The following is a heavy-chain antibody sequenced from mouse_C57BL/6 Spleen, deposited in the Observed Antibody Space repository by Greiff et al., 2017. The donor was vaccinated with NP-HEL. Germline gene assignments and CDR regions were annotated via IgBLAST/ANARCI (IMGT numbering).Heavy chain of an antibody. V-gene: IGHV2-5*01. J-gene: IGHJ4*01. D-gene: IGHD1-1*01. CDR2: IWRGGST. CDR1: GFSLTSYG. Sequence: VHLVESGPGLVQPSQSLSITCTVSGFSLTSYGVHWVRQSPGKGLEWLGVIWRGGSTDYNAAFMSRLSITKDNSKSQVFFKMNSLQADDTAIYYCAKNGDYYGSSYRMDYWGQGTSVTVSS. CDR3: AKNGDYYGSSYRMDY.